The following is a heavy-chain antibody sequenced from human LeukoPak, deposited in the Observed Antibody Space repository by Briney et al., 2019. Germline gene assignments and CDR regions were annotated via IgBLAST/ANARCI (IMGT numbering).Heavy chain of an antibody. D-gene: IGHD2-21*02. CDR3: ARGVTAIWGGFDI. Sequence: SQTLSLTCTVSGGSLSRGDFYWVCIPPPPGQGLGWIGYIYYSEITYYNPSLKSRVTISVDTSKNQFSLKLSSVTAADTAVYYCARGVTAIWGGFDIWGQGTMVTVSS. V-gene: IGHV4-30-4*01. J-gene: IGHJ3*02. CDR1: GGSLSRGDFY. CDR2: IYYSEIT.